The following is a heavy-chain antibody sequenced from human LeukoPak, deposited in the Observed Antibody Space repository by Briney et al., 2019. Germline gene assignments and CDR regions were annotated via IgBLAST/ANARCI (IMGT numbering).Heavy chain of an antibody. CDR2: IYHSGST. D-gene: IGHD3-10*01. J-gene: IGHJ5*01. CDR3: AREEFTMVRGVTTFDS. Sequence: SETLSLTCAVSGYSISSGYYWGWIRQPPGKGLEWIGSIYHSGSTYYNPSLKSRVTISVDTSKNQFSLKLSSVTAADTAVYYCAREEFTMVRGVTTFDSWGQGTLVTVSS. V-gene: IGHV4-38-2*02. CDR1: GYSISSGYY.